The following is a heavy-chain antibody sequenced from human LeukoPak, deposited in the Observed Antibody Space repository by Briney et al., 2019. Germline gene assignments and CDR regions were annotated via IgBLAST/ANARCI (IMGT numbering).Heavy chain of an antibody. CDR1: GYTFTGYD. CDR2: MNPNSGNT. J-gene: IGHJ5*02. Sequence: ASVKVACKASGYTFTGYDINWVRQATGQGLEWMGWMNPNSGNTGYAQKFQGRVTMTRNTSISTAYMELSSLRSEDTAVYYCATIYDFWSGYYEGWFDPWGQGTLVTVSS. D-gene: IGHD3-3*01. CDR3: ATIYDFWSGYYEGWFDP. V-gene: IGHV1-8*01.